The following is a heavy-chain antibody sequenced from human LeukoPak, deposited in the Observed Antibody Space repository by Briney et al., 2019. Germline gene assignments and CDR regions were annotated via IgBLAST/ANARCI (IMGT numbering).Heavy chain of an antibody. D-gene: IGHD2-2*02. V-gene: IGHV1-2*02. CDR2: INPNSGGT. CDR1: GYTFTGYY. J-gene: IGHJ4*02. Sequence: EASVKVSCKASGYTFTGYYMHWVRQAPGQGLEWMGWINPNSGGTNYAQKFQGRVTMTRDTSISTAYMELSRLRSDDTAVYYCARVPKGCCYTLDYWGQGTLVTVSS. CDR3: ARVPKGCCYTLDY.